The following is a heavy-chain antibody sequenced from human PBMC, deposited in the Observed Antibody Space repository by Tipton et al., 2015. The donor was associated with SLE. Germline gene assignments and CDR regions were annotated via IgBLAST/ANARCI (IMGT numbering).Heavy chain of an antibody. CDR1: GFTFSDHY. V-gene: IGHV3-11*01. D-gene: IGHD6-13*01. CDR2: ITNTGSPI. CDR3: ARTSSSWSDY. Sequence: GSLRLSCAASGFTFSDHYMSWIRQTPGKGLELVSYITNTGSPIYYADSVKGRFTISRDSAKNSLYLQMNSLTAEDTAVYYCARTSSSWSDYWGQGTLVTVSS. J-gene: IGHJ4*02.